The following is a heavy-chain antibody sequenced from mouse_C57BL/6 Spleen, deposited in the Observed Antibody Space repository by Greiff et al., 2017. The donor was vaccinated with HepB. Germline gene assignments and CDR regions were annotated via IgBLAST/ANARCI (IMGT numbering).Heavy chain of an antibody. J-gene: IGHJ4*01. Sequence: EVQLQQSGPELVKPGASVKMSCKASGYTFTDYNMHWVKQSHGKSLEWIGYINPNNGGTSYNQKFKGKATLTVNKSSSTAYMELRSLTSEDSAVYYCARGVYRNYPRYYAMDYWGQGTSVTVSS. V-gene: IGHV1-22*01. CDR3: ARGVYRNYPRYYAMDY. CDR1: GYTFTDYN. CDR2: INPNNGGT. D-gene: IGHD2-5*01.